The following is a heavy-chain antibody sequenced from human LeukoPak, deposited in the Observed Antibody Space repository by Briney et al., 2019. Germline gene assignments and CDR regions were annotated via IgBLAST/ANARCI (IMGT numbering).Heavy chain of an antibody. CDR1: GFTFSTYA. D-gene: IGHD2-2*01. CDR2: ISGSGATT. Sequence: GGSLRLSCAASGFTFSTYAMTWVRQAPGKGLEWVSSISGSGATTYYADSVKGRFTISRDNSKNTLYLRMNSLRAEDTAVYYCAKVPGYCSSTSCLDYWGQGTLVTVSS. CDR3: AKVPGYCSSTSCLDY. J-gene: IGHJ4*02. V-gene: IGHV3-23*01.